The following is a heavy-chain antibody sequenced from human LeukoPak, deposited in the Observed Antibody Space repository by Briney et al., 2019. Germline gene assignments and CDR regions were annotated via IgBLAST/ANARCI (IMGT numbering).Heavy chain of an antibody. CDR2: IYRDGST. D-gene: IGHD3-10*01. V-gene: IGHV3-53*01. Sequence: QSGGSLRLSCAASGFTVSSNYMSWVHQAPGKGLEWVSVIYRDGSTYYADSVKGRFTISRDNSKNTLYLQMNSLRAEDTAVYYCARDTYGKNYFDYWGRGTLVTVSS. J-gene: IGHJ4*02. CDR3: ARDTYGKNYFDY. CDR1: GFTVSSNY.